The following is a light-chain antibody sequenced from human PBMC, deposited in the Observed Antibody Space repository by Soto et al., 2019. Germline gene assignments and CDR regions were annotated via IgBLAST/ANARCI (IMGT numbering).Light chain of an antibody. CDR3: TSFTTSSSLV. CDR2: EVT. Sequence: QSALTQPASVAGSLGQSITLSCTGTSSDIAIYNYVSWYQHHPGRVPKLLISEVTNRPSGASDRFSGSKSGNTASLTISGLQADVEADYYCTSFTTSSSLVFGGGTKLTVL. J-gene: IGLJ2*01. CDR1: SSDIAIYNY. V-gene: IGLV2-14*01.